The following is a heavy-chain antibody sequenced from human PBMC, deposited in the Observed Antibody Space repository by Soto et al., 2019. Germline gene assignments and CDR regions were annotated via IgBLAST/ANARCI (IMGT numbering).Heavy chain of an antibody. D-gene: IGHD3-22*01. V-gene: IGHV3-23*01. CDR1: GFTFNSYC. J-gene: IGHJ4*02. Sequence: GGSLRLSCKASGFTFNSYCMNWVRQAPGKGLEWVSTISGSGGSKHYADSVKGRFAISRDNSKNTLSLHMNTLRAEDTSVYYCSKDYTYELSGYKTCDYWGPGTLVPVSS. CDR3: SKDYTYELSGYKTCDY. CDR2: ISGSGGSK.